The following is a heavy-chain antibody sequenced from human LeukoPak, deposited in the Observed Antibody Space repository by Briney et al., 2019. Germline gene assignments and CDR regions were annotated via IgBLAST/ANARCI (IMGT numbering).Heavy chain of an antibody. CDR1: GFTFSSYG. CDR2: ISGSGGST. J-gene: IGHJ4*02. Sequence: SGGSLRLSCAASGFTFSSYGMSWVRQAPGKGLEWVSAISGSGGSTYYADSVKGRFTISRDNSKNTLYLQMNSLRAEDMAVYYCARGPSGYHNTGGQGTLVTVSS. CDR3: ARGPSGYHNT. V-gene: IGHV3-23*01. D-gene: IGHD5-12*01.